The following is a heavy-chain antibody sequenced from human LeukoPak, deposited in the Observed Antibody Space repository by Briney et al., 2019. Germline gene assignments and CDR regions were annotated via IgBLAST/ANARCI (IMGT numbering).Heavy chain of an antibody. CDR1: GFTFDDYA. CDR2: ISGDGGST. V-gene: IGHV3-43*02. CDR3: AKVEVYDFWSGYYWFDY. J-gene: IGHJ4*02. D-gene: IGHD3-3*01. Sequence: GGSLRLSCAASGFTFDDYAMHWVRQAPGKGLEWVSLISGDGGSTYYADSVKGRFTISRDNSKNSLYLQMSSLRTEDTALYYCAKVEVYDFWSGYYWFDYWGQGTLVTVSS.